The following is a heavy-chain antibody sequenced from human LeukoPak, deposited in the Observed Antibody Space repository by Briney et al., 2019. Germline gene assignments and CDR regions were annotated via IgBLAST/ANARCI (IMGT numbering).Heavy chain of an antibody. CDR2: ISGSGGST. V-gene: IGHV3-23*01. CDR1: GLTFSSYA. CDR3: AKDHAVVVPATSNFDY. J-gene: IGHJ4*02. D-gene: IGHD2-2*01. Sequence: RGSLRLSCAASGLTFSSYAMSWVRQAPGKGLEWVSSISGSGGSTYYADSVKGRFTISRDNSKNTPYLQMNSLRAEDTAEYYCAKDHAVVVPATSNFDYWGQGTLVTVSS.